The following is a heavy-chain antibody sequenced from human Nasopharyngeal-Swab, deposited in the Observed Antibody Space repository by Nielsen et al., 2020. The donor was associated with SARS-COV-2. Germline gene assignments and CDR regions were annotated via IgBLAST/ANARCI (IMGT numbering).Heavy chain of an antibody. CDR2: IYSGGST. Sequence: GGSLRLSCAASGFTVTSSYMSWVRQAPGKGLEWVSVIYSGGSTYYGDSVKGRFTISRDNSKNTLYLQMNSLRAEDTAVSYCASHISLRYFDYWGQGTLVTVSS. CDR1: GFTVTSSY. D-gene: IGHD3-16*01. V-gene: IGHV3-53*01. J-gene: IGHJ4*02. CDR3: ASHISLRYFDY.